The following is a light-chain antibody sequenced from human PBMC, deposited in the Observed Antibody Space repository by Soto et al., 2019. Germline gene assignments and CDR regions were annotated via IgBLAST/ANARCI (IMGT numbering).Light chain of an antibody. CDR2: SNN. Sequence: QSVLTQPASASGTPGQRVPISCSGSSSNIGSNTVNWYQQLPGTAPKLLIYSNNQRPSGVPDRFSGSKSGTSASLAISGLQSEDEADYYCAAWDDSLNGPVFGTGTKVTVL. J-gene: IGLJ1*01. CDR1: SSNIGSNT. CDR3: AAWDDSLNGPV. V-gene: IGLV1-44*01.